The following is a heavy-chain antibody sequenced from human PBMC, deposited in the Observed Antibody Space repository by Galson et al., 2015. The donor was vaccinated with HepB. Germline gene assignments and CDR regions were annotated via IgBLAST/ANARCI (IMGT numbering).Heavy chain of an antibody. CDR3: AKTSAVVTLYYFDY. Sequence: SLRLSCAAPGFTFSSYAMSWVRQAPGKGLEWVSAISGSGGSTYYADSVKGRFTISRDNSKNTLYLQMNSLRAEDTAVYYCAKTSAVVTLYYFDYWGQGTLVTVSS. CDR1: GFTFSSYA. J-gene: IGHJ4*02. CDR2: ISGSGGST. D-gene: IGHD4-23*01. V-gene: IGHV3-23*01.